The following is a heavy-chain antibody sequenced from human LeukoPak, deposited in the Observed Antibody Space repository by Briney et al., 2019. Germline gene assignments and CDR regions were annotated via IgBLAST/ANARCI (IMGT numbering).Heavy chain of an antibody. D-gene: IGHD6-6*01. J-gene: IGHJ4*02. CDR2: INPDSGGT. Sequence: ASVKVSCKASGYTFTGYYMNWVRQAPGQGLEWMGWINPDSGGTNYAQKFQGRVTMTRDTSISTAYMELSRLRFDDTAVYYCARGRLKAAPDERYYFDYWGQGTLVTVSS. CDR3: ARGRLKAAPDERYYFDY. CDR1: GYTFTGYY. V-gene: IGHV1-2*02.